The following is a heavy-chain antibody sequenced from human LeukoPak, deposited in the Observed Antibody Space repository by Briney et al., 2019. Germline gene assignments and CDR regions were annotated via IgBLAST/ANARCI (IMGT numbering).Heavy chain of an antibody. V-gene: IGHV1-18*01. Sequence: ASVTVSCMASGYTFTSYGIRWVGQAPGQGVEGMGWISAYNGNTNYAQKLQGRVTMTTDTSTSTAYMELRSLRSDDTAVYYCARDSLWFGEDGYGMDLWGQGTTVTVSS. D-gene: IGHD3-10*01. CDR2: ISAYNGNT. J-gene: IGHJ6*02. CDR3: ARDSLWFGEDGYGMDL. CDR1: GYTFTSYG.